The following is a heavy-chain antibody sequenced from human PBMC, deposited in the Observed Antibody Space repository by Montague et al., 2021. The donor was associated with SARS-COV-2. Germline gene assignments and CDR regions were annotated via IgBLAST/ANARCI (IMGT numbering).Heavy chain of an antibody. V-gene: IGHV4-4*09. CDR3: ARRGYYDSAGYHWHLDL. CDR1: GGSINDHY. CDR2: ISSNGKT. J-gene: IGHJ2*01. Sequence: SETLSLICTVSGGSINDHYRSWIRQSPGKGLEWIGYISSNGKTNYNPSLKSRVTLSADASRSEFSLKLDSVTAADTAVYFCARRGYYDSAGYHWHLDLWGRGMLVTVSS. D-gene: IGHD3-22*01.